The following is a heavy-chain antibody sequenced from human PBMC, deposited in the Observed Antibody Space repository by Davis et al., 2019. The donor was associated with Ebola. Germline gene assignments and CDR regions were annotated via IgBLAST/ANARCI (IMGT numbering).Heavy chain of an antibody. V-gene: IGHV4-4*02. Sequence: PSETLSLTFAVSGYSISSTDWWSWVRQSPGKGLEWIGEIYHGGRTNYNPSLKSRVTISVDKSNNQFSLSLSSVTAADTALYYCARDRGSYSRLFDYWGRGALVTVSS. CDR3: ARDRGSYSRLFDY. CDR2: IYHGGRT. D-gene: IGHD1-26*01. J-gene: IGHJ4*02. CDR1: GYSISSTDW.